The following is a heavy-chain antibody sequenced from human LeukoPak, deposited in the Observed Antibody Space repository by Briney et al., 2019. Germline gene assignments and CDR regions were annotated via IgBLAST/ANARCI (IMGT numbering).Heavy chain of an antibody. J-gene: IGHJ4*02. CDR3: AGGFDSKKVGY. D-gene: IGHD3-16*01. CDR1: GGSISSSSYY. CDR2: ILYSGTT. Sequence: PSETLSLTCTVSGGSISSSSYYWGWIRQPPGKGLEWIGCILYSGTTYYNSSLRSRVIISVDTSKSQFSLKLNSVTAAGTAVYYCAGGFDSKKVGYWGQGTLVTVSS. V-gene: IGHV4-39*07.